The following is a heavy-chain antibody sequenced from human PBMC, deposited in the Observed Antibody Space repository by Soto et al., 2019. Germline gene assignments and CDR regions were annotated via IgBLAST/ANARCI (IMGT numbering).Heavy chain of an antibody. J-gene: IGHJ4*02. CDR2: IYYSGST. CDR3: ASRSGRIMITFGSQDY. CDR1: GGSISSSSYY. Sequence: QLQLQESGPGLVKPSETLSLTCTVSGGSISSSSYYWGWIRQPPGKGLEWIGSIYYSGSTYYNPSLKSRVTISVDTSKNQFSLKLSSVTAADTAVYYCASRSGRIMITFGSQDYWGQGTLVTVSS. D-gene: IGHD3-16*01. V-gene: IGHV4-39*01.